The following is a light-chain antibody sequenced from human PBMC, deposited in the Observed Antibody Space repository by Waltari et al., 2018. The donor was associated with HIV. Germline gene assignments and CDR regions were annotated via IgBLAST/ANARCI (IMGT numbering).Light chain of an antibody. Sequence: YVLTQPPSVSAAPGKPARITCTGNNIGRKSVYWYQQKPGQAPVLVIYDDSSRPSGMPEEFSGSKSGDTATPTITRVEAGNEADYFCQVWDNSGDHAVFGGGTKLTVL. V-gene: IGLV3-21*04. CDR1: NIGRKS. CDR3: QVWDNSGDHAV. CDR2: DDS. J-gene: IGLJ3*02.